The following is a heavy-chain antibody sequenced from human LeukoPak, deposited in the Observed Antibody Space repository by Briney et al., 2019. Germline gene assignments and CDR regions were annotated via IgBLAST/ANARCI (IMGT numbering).Heavy chain of an antibody. D-gene: IGHD3-16*01. CDR3: ASGGGLDV. CDR1: EFTFSSYW. V-gene: IGHV3-7*03. J-gene: IGHJ6*02. CDR2: INHNGNVN. Sequence: GGSLRLSGAASEFTFSSYWMNWALQAPGKGLEWVASINHNGNVNYYVDSVKGRFTISRDNAKNSLYLQMSNLRAEDTAVYFCASGGGLDVWGQGATVTVSS.